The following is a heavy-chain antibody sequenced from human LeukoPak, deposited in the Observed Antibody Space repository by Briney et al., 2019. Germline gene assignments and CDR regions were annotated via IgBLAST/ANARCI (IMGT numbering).Heavy chain of an antibody. CDR1: GFTFDDYA. CDR3: AKGAILWFREFGGKGRNDAFDI. Sequence: GGSLRLSCAASGFTFDDYAMHWVRQAPGKGLEWVSGISWNSGSIGYADSVKGRFTISRDNAKNSLYLQMNSLRAEDTALYYCAKGAILWFREFGGKGRNDAFDIWGQGTMVTVSS. V-gene: IGHV3-9*01. D-gene: IGHD3-10*01. J-gene: IGHJ3*02. CDR2: ISWNSGSI.